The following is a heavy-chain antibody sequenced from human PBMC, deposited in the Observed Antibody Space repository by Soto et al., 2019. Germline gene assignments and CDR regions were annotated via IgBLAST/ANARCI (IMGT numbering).Heavy chain of an antibody. V-gene: IGHV3-23*01. D-gene: IGHD1-1*01. Sequence: PGGSLRLSCAASGFIFENFGMSWVRQAPGKGLEWISSISGSGFKKYYADSVKGRFTISRDNSKSTVYLELNNLSAEDTAVYYCARSGDNFNVLDYWGQGTPVTVSS. CDR3: ARSGDNFNVLDY. J-gene: IGHJ4*02. CDR2: ISGSGFKK. CDR1: GFIFENFG.